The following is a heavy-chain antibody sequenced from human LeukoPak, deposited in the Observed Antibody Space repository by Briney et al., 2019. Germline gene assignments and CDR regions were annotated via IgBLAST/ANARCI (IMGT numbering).Heavy chain of an antibody. CDR1: GFTFSGFG. Sequence: GGSLRLSCAASGFTFSGFGMHWVRQAPGKGLEWVAFIRYDASNKYYADSVKGRFTISRDNSKNTLYLQMNSLRAEDAADYYCATDVHPGNNWFDPWGQGTLVTVSS. J-gene: IGHJ5*02. CDR3: ATDVHPGNNWFDP. CDR2: IRYDASNK. D-gene: IGHD1-1*01. V-gene: IGHV3-30*02.